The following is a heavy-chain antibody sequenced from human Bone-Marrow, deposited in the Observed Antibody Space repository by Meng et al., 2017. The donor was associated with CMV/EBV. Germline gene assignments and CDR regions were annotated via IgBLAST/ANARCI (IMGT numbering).Heavy chain of an antibody. CDR1: GGTFSSYA. J-gene: IGHJ3*02. V-gene: IGHV1-69*10. Sequence: SVKVSCKASGGTFSSYAISWVRQAPGQGLEWMGGIIPILGIANYAQKFQGRVTITADKSTSTAYMELSSLRSEDTAVYYCARVLAFGSSGYYRPDAFDIWGQGTMVTVSS. CDR2: IIPILGIA. D-gene: IGHD3-22*01. CDR3: ARVLAFGSSGYYRPDAFDI.